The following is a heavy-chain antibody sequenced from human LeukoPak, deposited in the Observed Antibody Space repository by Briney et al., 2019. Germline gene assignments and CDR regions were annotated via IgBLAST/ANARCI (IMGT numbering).Heavy chain of an antibody. V-gene: IGHV4-38-2*02. Sequence: SETLSLTCTVSGYSISSGHYWAWIRQSPEKGLECIATMFHSGSTYYNPSLKSRVTTSVDTSKNEFSLNLSSVTAADTAVYYCARAGTNPGDYDYWGQGTLVTVSS. D-gene: IGHD4-17*01. CDR3: ARAGTNPGDYDY. J-gene: IGHJ4*02. CDR1: GYSISSGHY. CDR2: MFHSGST.